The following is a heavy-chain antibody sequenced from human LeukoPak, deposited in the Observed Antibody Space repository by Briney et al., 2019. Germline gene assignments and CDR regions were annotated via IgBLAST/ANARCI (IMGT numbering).Heavy chain of an antibody. CDR3: AKSVWFGVTSAPFFDC. D-gene: IGHD3-10*01. Sequence: PGGSLRLSCAASGFTFSSYAMSWVRQAPGKGLEWVSAISGSGGSTYYADSVKGRFTISRDNSKNTLYLQMNSLRAEDTAVYYCAKSVWFGVTSAPFFDCWGQGTLVTVSS. J-gene: IGHJ4*02. V-gene: IGHV3-23*01. CDR1: GFTFSSYA. CDR2: ISGSGGST.